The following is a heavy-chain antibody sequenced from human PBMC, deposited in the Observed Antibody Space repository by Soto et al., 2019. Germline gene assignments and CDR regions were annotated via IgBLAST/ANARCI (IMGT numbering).Heavy chain of an antibody. J-gene: IGHJ5*02. CDR3: VRRHVSATGIDWFDP. V-gene: IGHV1-3*01. CDR2: INAANGDT. Sequence: ASVKVSCKASGYTFTSYGIHWVRQAPGQRLEWMGRINAANGDTKYSPKFQGRVTITRDTSASTAYMELSSLRSEDTAVYYCVRRHVSATGIDWFDPWGQGTLVTVSA. D-gene: IGHD6-13*01. CDR1: GYTFTSYG.